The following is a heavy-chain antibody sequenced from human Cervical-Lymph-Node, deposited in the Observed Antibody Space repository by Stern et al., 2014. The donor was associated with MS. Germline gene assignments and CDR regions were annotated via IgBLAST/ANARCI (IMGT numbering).Heavy chain of an antibody. J-gene: IGHJ4*02. CDR3: ARVDTLKPFDY. V-gene: IGHV5-51*01. Sequence: VQLVESGAEVKKPGESLKISCKGSGYSFTNYWIAWVRQMPGKGLQSMGMIYPDDSDIRYSPSFQGQGTISADKSINTAYVQWSSLEASDTAIYYCARVDTLKPFDYWGQGTLVTVSS. CDR1: GYSFTNYW. CDR2: IYPDDSDI. D-gene: IGHD5-18*01.